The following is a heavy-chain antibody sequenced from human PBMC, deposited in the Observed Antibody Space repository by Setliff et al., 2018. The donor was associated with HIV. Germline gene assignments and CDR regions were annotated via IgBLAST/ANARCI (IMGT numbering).Heavy chain of an antibody. J-gene: IGHJ4*02. D-gene: IGHD7-27*01. CDR2: IKPDGSEK. CDR1: GFTLSNYW. Sequence: GGSLRLSCAASGFTLSNYWMTWLRLAPGKGLEWVANIKPDGSEKNYVDSVKGRFTISRENAKNSLYLQMNSLRVEDTTVYYCARGYTGDFHWGQGTLVTVSS. V-gene: IGHV3-7*01. CDR3: ARGYTGDFH.